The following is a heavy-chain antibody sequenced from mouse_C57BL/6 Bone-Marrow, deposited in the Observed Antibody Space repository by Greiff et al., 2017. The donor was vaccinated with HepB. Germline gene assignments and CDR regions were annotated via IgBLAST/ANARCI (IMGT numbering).Heavy chain of an antibody. CDR1: GYTFTDYN. Sequence: EVKLVESGPELVKPGASVKMSCKASGYTFTDYNMHWVQQSHGKSLEWIGYINPNNGGTSYNQKFKGKATLTVNQSSSTAYMELRSLTSEDSAVYYCASGDYDYEDYWGQGTTLTVSS. D-gene: IGHD2-4*01. CDR3: ASGDYDYEDY. CDR2: INPNNGGT. J-gene: IGHJ2*01. V-gene: IGHV1-22*01.